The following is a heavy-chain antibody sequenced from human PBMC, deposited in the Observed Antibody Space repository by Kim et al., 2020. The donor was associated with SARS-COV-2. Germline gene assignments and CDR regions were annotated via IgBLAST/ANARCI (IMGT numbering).Heavy chain of an antibody. Sequence: KFQGRVTITADESTSTAYMELSSLRSEDTAVYYCAFLTGIDYYYYGMDVWGQGTTVTVSS. D-gene: IGHD3-9*01. J-gene: IGHJ6*02. V-gene: IGHV1-69*01. CDR3: AFLTGIDYYYYGMDV.